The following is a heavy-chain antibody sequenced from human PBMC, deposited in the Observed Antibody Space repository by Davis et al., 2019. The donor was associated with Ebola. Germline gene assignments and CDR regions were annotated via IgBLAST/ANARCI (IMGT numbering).Heavy chain of an antibody. Sequence: GESLKISCAASGFTFSSNSMNWVRQAPGKGLEWVASIAGSSTYIHYADSLKGRFTISRDNVRNSLFLQMNSLRAEDTAVYYCARGVNRACFDDWCQGTLVTVSS. V-gene: IGHV3-21*01. D-gene: IGHD3-10*01. CDR1: GFTFSSNS. CDR3: ARGVNRACFDD. J-gene: IGHJ4*02. CDR2: IAGSSTYI.